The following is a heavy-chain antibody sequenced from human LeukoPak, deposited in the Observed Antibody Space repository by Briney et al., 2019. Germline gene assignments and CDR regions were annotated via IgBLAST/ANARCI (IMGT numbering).Heavy chain of an antibody. CDR3: ARTPAVRGAPGSRIAFDI. J-gene: IGHJ3*02. CDR2: IYYSGST. Sequence: SETLSLTCTVSGGSISSGDYYWSWIRQPPGKGLEWIGYIYYSGSTYHNPSLKSRVTISVDTSENQFSLKLSSVTAADTAVYYCARTPAVRGAPGSRIAFDIWGQGTMVTVSS. CDR1: GGSISSGDYY. V-gene: IGHV4-30-4*01. D-gene: IGHD3-10*01.